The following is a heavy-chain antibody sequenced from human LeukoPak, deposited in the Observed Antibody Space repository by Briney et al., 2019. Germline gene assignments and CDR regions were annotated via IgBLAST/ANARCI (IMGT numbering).Heavy chain of an antibody. CDR1: GYSFSIYW. CDR2: TFPGDSDT. CDR3: SRWVTADRGKKDAFDI. D-gene: IGHD2-21*02. V-gene: IGHV5-51*01. Sequence: GESLKISCKTSGYSFSIYWIGWVRQMPGQGLEWMGITFPGDSDTRYGPSFQGQVTISADKSISTAYLQWNSLKASDTAMYYCSRWVTADRGKKDAFDIWGQGTMVTVSS. J-gene: IGHJ3*02.